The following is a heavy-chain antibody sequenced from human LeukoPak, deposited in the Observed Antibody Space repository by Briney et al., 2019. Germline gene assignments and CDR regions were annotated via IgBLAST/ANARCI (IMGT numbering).Heavy chain of an antibody. CDR2: IYSGGST. D-gene: IGHD3-9*01. CDR1: GFTFSSYA. CDR3: ARSSHYDILTGYSEEDAFDI. V-gene: IGHV3-53*01. J-gene: IGHJ3*02. Sequence: PGGSLRLSCVASGFTFSSYAMSWVRQAPGKGLEWVSVIYSGGSTDYADSVKGRFTISRDNSKNTLYLQMNSLRVEDTAVYYCARSSHYDILTGYSEEDAFDIWGQGTMVTVSS.